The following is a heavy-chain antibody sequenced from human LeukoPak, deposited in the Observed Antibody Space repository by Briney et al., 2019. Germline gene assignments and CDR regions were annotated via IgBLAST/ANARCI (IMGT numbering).Heavy chain of an antibody. Sequence: SETLSLTCAVFGGSFSGYDWTWFRQPPGKRLEWIGEITHSGSTNYNPSLQSRVTISMDTSRNQFSLRVNSVTAADTALYYCTRGRIRGRFDPWGQGSLVTVSS. CDR1: GGSFSGYD. CDR3: TRGRIRGRFDP. V-gene: IGHV4-34*01. CDR2: ITHSGST. J-gene: IGHJ5*02. D-gene: IGHD3-16*01.